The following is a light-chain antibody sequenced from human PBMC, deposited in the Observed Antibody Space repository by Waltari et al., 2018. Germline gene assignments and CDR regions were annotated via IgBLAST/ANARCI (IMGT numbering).Light chain of an antibody. V-gene: IGKV1-39*01. CDR3: QQSYSMFALT. CDR2: AAS. Sequence: DIQMTQSPSSLSASVGDRVTIHCRASQSISTYLSWYQQKPGRAPKFLIYAASGLQSGVPSRFSGSASGTDFTLTISSLQPEDFATYYCQQSYSMFALTFGGGTKVEIK. CDR1: QSISTY. J-gene: IGKJ4*01.